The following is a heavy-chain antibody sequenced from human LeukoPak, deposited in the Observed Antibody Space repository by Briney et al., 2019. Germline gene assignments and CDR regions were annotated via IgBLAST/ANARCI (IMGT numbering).Heavy chain of an antibody. CDR2: IFHNGTT. Sequence: SETLSLTCTVSGGSISTYYWSWIRQPPGKGLECLGFIFHNGTTNYNPSLKSRVTISVDTSKNQFSLKLSSVTAADTAIYYCARTYCGTNACPFDHWGQGNLVTVSS. J-gene: IGHJ4*02. V-gene: IGHV4-59*08. D-gene: IGHD2-21*01. CDR1: GGSISTYY. CDR3: ARTYCGTNACPFDH.